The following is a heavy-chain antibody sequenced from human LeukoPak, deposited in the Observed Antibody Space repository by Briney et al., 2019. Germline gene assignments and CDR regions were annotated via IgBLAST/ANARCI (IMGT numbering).Heavy chain of an antibody. CDR2: ISPKDGNT. J-gene: IGHJ4*02. Sequence: ASVKVSCKTSGYTFTDYGISWVRQAPRQGLEWIGWISPKDGNTNSAQKVQGRVTMTTDRSTNTGYMELRSLTSDDTAVYYCARGADWLLFGSWGQGTLVTVSS. D-gene: IGHD3/OR15-3a*01. V-gene: IGHV1-18*01. CDR1: GYTFTDYG. CDR3: ARGADWLLFGS.